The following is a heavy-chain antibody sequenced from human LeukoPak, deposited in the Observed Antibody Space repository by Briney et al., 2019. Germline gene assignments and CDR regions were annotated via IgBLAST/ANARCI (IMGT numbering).Heavy chain of an antibody. Sequence: PSETLSLTCAVYGGSFSGYYWSWIRQPPGKGLGWIGEINHSGSTNYNPSLKSRVTISVDASKNQFSLKLSSVTAADTAVYYCARLGPAYGSGSYQWFDPWGQGTLVTVSS. CDR3: ARLGPAYGSGSYQWFDP. D-gene: IGHD3-10*01. J-gene: IGHJ5*02. V-gene: IGHV4-34*01. CDR2: INHSGST. CDR1: GGSFSGYY.